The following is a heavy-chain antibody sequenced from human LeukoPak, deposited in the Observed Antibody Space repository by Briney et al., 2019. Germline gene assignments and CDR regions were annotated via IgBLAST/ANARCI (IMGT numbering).Heavy chain of an antibody. CDR3: ARDYYDSSGYFSGAFDI. V-gene: IGHV4-59*01. J-gene: IGHJ3*02. CDR2: IYYSGST. D-gene: IGHD3-22*01. CDR1: GGSISSCY. Sequence: PSETLSLTCTVSGGSISSCYWSWIRQPPGKGLEWIGYIYYSGSTNYNPSLKSRVTISVDTSKNQFSLKLSSVTAADTAVYYCARDYYDSSGYFSGAFDIWGQGTMVTVSS.